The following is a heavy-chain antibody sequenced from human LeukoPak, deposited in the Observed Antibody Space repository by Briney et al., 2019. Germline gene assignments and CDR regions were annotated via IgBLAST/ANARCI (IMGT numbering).Heavy chain of an antibody. CDR3: ARRSIAVAESYYYFAMDV. J-gene: IGHJ6*02. Sequence: PGRSLRLSCEAAGFTFSSYAMHWVRQAPGKGLEWVAVISYDGSDKYYADSVKGRFTISRDNSKNTLYLQMNSLRAEDTAVYYCARRSIAVAESYYYFAMDVWGQGTTVTVSS. D-gene: IGHD6-19*01. CDR2: ISYDGSDK. CDR1: GFTFSSYA. V-gene: IGHV3-30*07.